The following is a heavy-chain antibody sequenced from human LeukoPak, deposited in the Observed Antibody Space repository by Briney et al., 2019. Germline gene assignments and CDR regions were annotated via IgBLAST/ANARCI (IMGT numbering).Heavy chain of an antibody. J-gene: IGHJ4*02. V-gene: IGHV3-23*01. Sequence: GGSLRLSYAASGFTFSSFAMSWVRQAPGKGLAWVSGLRGSGGSTYYADSVKGRFTISRDNAKNSLYLQMNSLRAEDTAVYYCARESRCSSTSCYTYLTDYWGQGTLVTVSS. CDR1: GFTFSSFA. CDR2: LRGSGGST. CDR3: ARESRCSSTSCYTYLTDY. D-gene: IGHD2-2*02.